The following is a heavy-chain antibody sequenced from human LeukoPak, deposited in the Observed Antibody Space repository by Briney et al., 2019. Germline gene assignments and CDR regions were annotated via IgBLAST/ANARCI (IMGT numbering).Heavy chain of an antibody. CDR2: IKQDGSEK. Sequence: PGGSLRLSCAASGFTFSSYWMSWVRQAPGKGLEWVANIKQDGSEKYYVDSVKGRFTISRDNAKNSLYLQMNSLRAEDTAVYYCAFGSGSYSRYFQHWGQGTLVTVSS. CDR3: AFGSGSYSRYFQH. V-gene: IGHV3-7*01. J-gene: IGHJ1*01. CDR1: GFTFSSYW. D-gene: IGHD1-26*01.